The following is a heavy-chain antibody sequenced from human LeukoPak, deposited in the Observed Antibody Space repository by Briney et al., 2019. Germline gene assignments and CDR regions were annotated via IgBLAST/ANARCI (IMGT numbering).Heavy chain of an antibody. V-gene: IGHV3-23*01. Sequence: PGGSLRLSCAASGFTFSTCAMSWVRQAPGKGLEWVSAISGSGGSIYYADSVKGRFTISRDNSKNTLYLQMNSLRAEDTAVYYCAKDLGRYRNNYFDYWGQGTLVTVSS. CDR3: AKDLGRYRNNYFDY. CDR2: ISGSGGSI. D-gene: IGHD1-26*01. CDR1: GFTFSTCA. J-gene: IGHJ4*02.